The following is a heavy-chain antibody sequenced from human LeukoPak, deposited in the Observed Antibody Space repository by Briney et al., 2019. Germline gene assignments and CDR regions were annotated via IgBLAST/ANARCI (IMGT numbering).Heavy chain of an antibody. CDR3: VSPRGFSYGYFDY. D-gene: IGHD5-18*01. CDR2: IYYSKNT. Sequence: SETLSLTCTVSGGSISSSSVYWGWIRQPPGKGLEWIGSIYYSKNTYYNPSLKSRVTISADTSKNQFSLTLGSVSATDTAVYYCVSPRGFSYGYFDYWGQGTLVTVSS. CDR1: GGSISSSSVY. V-gene: IGHV4-39*01. J-gene: IGHJ4*02.